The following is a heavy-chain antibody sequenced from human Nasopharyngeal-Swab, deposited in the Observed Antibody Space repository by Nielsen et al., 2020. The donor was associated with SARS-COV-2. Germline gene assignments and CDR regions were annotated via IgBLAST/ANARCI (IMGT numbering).Heavy chain of an antibody. CDR2: INAGNGNT. J-gene: IGHJ4*02. Sequence: SVKVSCKASGYTFTSYAMHWVRQAPGQRLEWMGWINAGNGNTKYSQKFQGRVTITRDTSASTAYMELSSLRSEDTAVYYCARDLRGYSYGYDYWGQGTLVTVSS. CDR3: ARDLRGYSYGYDY. V-gene: IGHV1-3*01. CDR1: GYTFTSYA. D-gene: IGHD5-18*01.